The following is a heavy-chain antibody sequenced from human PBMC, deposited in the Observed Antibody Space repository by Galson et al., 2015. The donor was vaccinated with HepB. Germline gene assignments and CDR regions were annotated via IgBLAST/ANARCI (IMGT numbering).Heavy chain of an antibody. V-gene: IGHV3-7*03. CDR2: IKQDGSEK. D-gene: IGHD6-13*01. Sequence: SLRLSCAASGFTFSSYAMSWVRQAPGKGLEWVANIKQDGSEKYYVDSVKGRFTISRDNAKNSLYLQMNSLRAEDTAVYYCAKHSSSWYDAFEVWGQGTMVTVSS. CDR3: AKHSSSWYDAFEV. CDR1: GFTFSSYA. J-gene: IGHJ3*01.